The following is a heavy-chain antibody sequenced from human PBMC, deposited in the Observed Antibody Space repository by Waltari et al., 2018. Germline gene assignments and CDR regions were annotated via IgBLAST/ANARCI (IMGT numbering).Heavy chain of an antibody. V-gene: IGHV3-9*01. J-gene: IGHJ4*02. CDR1: GFTFDDYA. CDR2: ISWNSGSI. D-gene: IGHD3-3*01. CDR3: AKGQYYDFWSGYLD. Sequence: EVQLVESGGGLVQPGRSLRLSCAASGFTFDDYAMPWVRQAPGKGLKWVSGISWNSGSIGYADSVKGRFTISRDNAKNSLYLQMNSLRAEDTALYYCAKGQYYDFWSGYLDWGQGTLVTVSS.